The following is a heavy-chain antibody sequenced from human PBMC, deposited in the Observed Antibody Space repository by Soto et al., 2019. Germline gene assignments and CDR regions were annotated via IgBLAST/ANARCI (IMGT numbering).Heavy chain of an antibody. D-gene: IGHD3-3*01. Sequence: SETLSLTCTVSGGSISSSSYYWGWIRQPPGKGLEWIGSIYYSGSTYYNPSLKSRVTISVDTSKNQFSLKLSSVTAADTALFYCARHVPGGRFLTAGDYYYMDVWGKGTTVS. J-gene: IGHJ6*03. CDR2: IYYSGST. CDR1: GGSISSSSYY. V-gene: IGHV4-39*01. CDR3: ARHVPGGRFLTAGDYYYMDV.